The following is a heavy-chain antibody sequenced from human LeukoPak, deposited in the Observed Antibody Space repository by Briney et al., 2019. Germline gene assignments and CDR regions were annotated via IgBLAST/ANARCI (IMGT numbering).Heavy chain of an antibody. CDR3: ATDFYDST. CDR2: IRSNSDGGTI. CDR1: GFTFTSYS. D-gene: IGHD3-22*01. V-gene: IGHV3-15*07. Sequence: GGSLRLSCAASGFTFTSYSMNWVRQAPGKGLEWVGRIRSNSDGGTIDYAAPVKGRFTLSRDDSKTTLYLQMNSLQTEDTAVYYCATDFYDSTWGQGTLVTVSS. J-gene: IGHJ5*02.